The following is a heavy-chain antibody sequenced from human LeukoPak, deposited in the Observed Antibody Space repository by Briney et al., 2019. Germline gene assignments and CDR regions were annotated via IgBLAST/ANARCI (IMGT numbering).Heavy chain of an antibody. D-gene: IGHD3-22*01. CDR3: AKDLDSSGYRFYFRH. CDR1: GFSFDEYT. J-gene: IGHJ1*01. CDR2: ISWDCGSR. Sequence: GGSLRLSCAASGFSFDEYTLHWVRQAPGQGLEWVSLISWDCGSRDYAGSVKGRFTISRDNSKNSLYLQMNSLRTEDTALYYCAKDLDSSGYRFYFRHWGQGTLVTVSS. V-gene: IGHV3-43*01.